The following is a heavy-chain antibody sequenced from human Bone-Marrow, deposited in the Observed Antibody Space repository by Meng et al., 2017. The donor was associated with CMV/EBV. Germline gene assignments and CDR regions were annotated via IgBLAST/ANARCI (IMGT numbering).Heavy chain of an antibody. CDR2: IDPKTDGT. V-gene: IGHV1-2*02. CDR3: ARALEDILTGYYATNYFDY. D-gene: IGHD3-9*01. J-gene: IGHJ4*02. Sequence: HGMGRARQRELKGLDWIDPKTDGTNYTQKVQGRDTITKTTSVSTANMVLGRLRSDNTAVYYCARALEDILTGYYATNYFDYWGQGTLVTVSS.